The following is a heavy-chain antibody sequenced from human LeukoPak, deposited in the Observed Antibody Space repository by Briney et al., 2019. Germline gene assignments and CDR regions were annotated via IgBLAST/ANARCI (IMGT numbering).Heavy chain of an antibody. J-gene: IGHJ4*02. CDR3: ARRYRSGWSPTFDH. V-gene: IGHV4-59*01. Sequence: PSETLSLTCTVSGGSLSTYYWGWIRQPPGKGLEWIGYIYNSEGGTNSNPSLKSRVTISEDTSKNQFSLKLSSVTAADTAVYHCARRYRSGWSPTFDHWGQGILVTVSS. CDR2: IYNSEGGT. CDR1: GGSLSTYY. D-gene: IGHD6-19*01.